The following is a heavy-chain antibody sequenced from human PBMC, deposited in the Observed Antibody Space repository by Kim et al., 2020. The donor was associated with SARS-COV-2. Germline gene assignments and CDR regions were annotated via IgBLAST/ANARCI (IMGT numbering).Heavy chain of an antibody. D-gene: IGHD3-10*01. CDR3: AGFGESNYYYYGMDV. Sequence: GGSLRLSCAASGFTFSDYYMSWIRQAPGKGLEWVSYISSSGSTIYYADSVKGRFTISRDNAKNSLYLQMNSLRAEDTAVYYCAGFGESNYYYYGMDVWGQGTTVTVSS. CDR2: ISSSGSTI. V-gene: IGHV3-11*01. J-gene: IGHJ6*02. CDR1: GFTFSDYY.